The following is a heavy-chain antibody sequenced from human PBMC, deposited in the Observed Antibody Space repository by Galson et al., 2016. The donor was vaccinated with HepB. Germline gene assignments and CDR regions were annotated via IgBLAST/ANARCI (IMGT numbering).Heavy chain of an antibody. J-gene: IGHJ5*02. Sequence: LSLTCTVSGGSISSYYWNWVRQAPGKGLEWVAVIWYDGSNKYYADSVKGRFTISRDNSKNTLYLQMNSLRAEDTAVYYCAKAADYYDSSGYYYLNWFDPWGQGTLVTVSS. V-gene: IGHV3-33*06. CDR3: AKAADYYDSSGYYYLNWFDP. D-gene: IGHD3-22*01. CDR1: GGSISSYY. CDR2: IWYDGSNK.